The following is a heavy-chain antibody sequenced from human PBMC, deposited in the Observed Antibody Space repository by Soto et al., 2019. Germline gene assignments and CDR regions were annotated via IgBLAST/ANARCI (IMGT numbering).Heavy chain of an antibody. CDR2: TRNKANSYTT. J-gene: IGHJ4*02. D-gene: IGHD5-18*01. CDR1: GFTFSDHY. Sequence: GGSLRLSCAASGFTFSDHYMDWVRQAPGKGLEWVGRTRNKANSYTTEYAASVKGRFTISRDDSKNSLYLQMNSLKTEDTAVYYCARVPPNTALDYWGQGTLVTVS. CDR3: ARVPPNTALDY. V-gene: IGHV3-72*01.